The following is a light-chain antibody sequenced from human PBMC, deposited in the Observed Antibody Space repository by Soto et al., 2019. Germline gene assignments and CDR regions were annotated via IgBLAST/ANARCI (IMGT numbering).Light chain of an antibody. V-gene: IGKV1-39*01. CDR1: QNIRSR. J-gene: IGKJ1*01. CDR2: AAS. CDR3: QQSYSTTWT. Sequence: DFQMTQSPSTLSASVGDRVTITCRASQNIRSRLAWYQQKPGKAPKLLIYAASNLQSGIRSRFSGSGSETDFTLTISSLQPEDFATDYCQQSYSTTWTFGQGTKVDIK.